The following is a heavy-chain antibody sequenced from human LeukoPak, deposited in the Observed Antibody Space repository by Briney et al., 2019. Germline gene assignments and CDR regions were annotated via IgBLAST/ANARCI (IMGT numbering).Heavy chain of an antibody. CDR3: AKDQGCSSTSCYYYYYYYMDV. CDR1: GFTFSNYW. CDR2: INSDGINT. Sequence: PGGSLRLSCAASGFTFSNYWMHWVRQAPGKGLVWVSRINSDGINTSYADSVKGRFTISRDNSKNTLYLQMNSLRAEDTAVYYCAKDQGCSSTSCYYYYYYYMDVWGKGTTVTISS. D-gene: IGHD2-2*01. V-gene: IGHV3-74*01. J-gene: IGHJ6*03.